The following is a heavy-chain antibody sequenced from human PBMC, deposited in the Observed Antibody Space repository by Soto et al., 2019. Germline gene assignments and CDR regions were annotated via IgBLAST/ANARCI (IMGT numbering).Heavy chain of an antibody. D-gene: IGHD2-15*01. CDR3: ARRLGYCSGGSCYSDYYYYYGMDV. Sequence: QVQLVQSGAEVKKPGASVKVSCKASGYTFTSYYMHWVRQAPGQGLEWMGGIIPIFGTANYAQKFQGRVTITADKSTSTAYMELSSLRSEDTAVYYCARRLGYCSGGSCYSDYYYYYGMDVWGQGTTVTVSS. J-gene: IGHJ6*02. CDR2: IIPIFGTA. CDR1: GYTFTSYY. V-gene: IGHV1-69*06.